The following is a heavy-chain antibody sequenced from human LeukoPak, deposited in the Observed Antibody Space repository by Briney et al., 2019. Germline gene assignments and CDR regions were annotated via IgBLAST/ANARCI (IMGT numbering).Heavy chain of an antibody. Sequence: PSETLSLTCTVSGGSISSYYWSWIRQPAGKGLEWIGRIYTSGSTNYNPSLKSRVTMSVDTSKNQFSLKLSSVTAADTAVYYYARENGRGFGELQLFGGNWFDPWGQGTLVTVSS. CDR3: ARENGRGFGELQLFGGNWFDP. V-gene: IGHV4-4*07. CDR2: IYTSGST. J-gene: IGHJ5*02. D-gene: IGHD3-10*01. CDR1: GGSISSYY.